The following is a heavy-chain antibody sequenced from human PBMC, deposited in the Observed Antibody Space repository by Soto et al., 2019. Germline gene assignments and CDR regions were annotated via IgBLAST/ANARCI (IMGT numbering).Heavy chain of an antibody. CDR1: GGTFSSYA. Sequence: ASVKVSCKASGGTFSSYAISWVRQAPGQGLEWMGGIIPIFGTANYAQKFQGRVTITADESTSTAYMELSSLRSEDTAVYYCATSTVDGYSSSWYWFDPWGQGTLVTVSS. CDR2: IIPIFGTA. CDR3: ATSTVDGYSSSWYWFDP. J-gene: IGHJ5*02. V-gene: IGHV1-69*13. D-gene: IGHD6-13*01.